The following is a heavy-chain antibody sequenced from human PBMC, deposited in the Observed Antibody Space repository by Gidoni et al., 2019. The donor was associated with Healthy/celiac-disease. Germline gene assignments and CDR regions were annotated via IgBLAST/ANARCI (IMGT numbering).Heavy chain of an antibody. V-gene: IGHV4-39*01. CDR3: ASPIAAAGRGSDY. J-gene: IGHJ4*02. CDR2: IYYSGST. Sequence: QLQLQESGPGLVKPSETLSLTCTVSGGSIRSSSYYWGWIRQPPGKGLEWIGSIYYSGSTYYNPSLKSRVTISVDTSKNQFSLKLSSVTAADTAVYYCASPIAAAGRGSDYWGQGTLVTVSS. D-gene: IGHD6-13*01. CDR1: GGSIRSSSYY.